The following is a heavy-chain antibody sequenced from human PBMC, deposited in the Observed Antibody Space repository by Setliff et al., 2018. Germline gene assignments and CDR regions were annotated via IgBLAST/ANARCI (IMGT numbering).Heavy chain of an antibody. CDR3: ARKISVTGTIDY. V-gene: IGHV1-2*02. J-gene: IGHJ4*02. Sequence: ASVKVSCKASGYTFTGYYMHWVRQAPGQGLEWMGWINPNRGGTNYAQKFQGRVTMTRDTSISTAYMELSRLRSDDTAIYYCARKISVTGTIDYWGQGTLVTVSS. D-gene: IGHD1-20*01. CDR2: INPNRGGT. CDR1: GYTFTGYY.